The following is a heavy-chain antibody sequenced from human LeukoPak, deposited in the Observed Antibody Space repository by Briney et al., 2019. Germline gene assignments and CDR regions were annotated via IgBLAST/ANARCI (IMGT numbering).Heavy chain of an antibody. CDR2: INPNSGGT. J-gene: IGHJ5*02. CDR1: GYTFTGYY. V-gene: IGHV1-2*02. CDR3: ARDYYDSSGYRHSGVFDP. Sequence: ASVKVSCKASGYTFTGYYMHWVRQAPGQGLEWMGWINPNSGGTNYAQKFQGRVTMTRDTSISTAYMELSRLRSDDTAVYYCARDYYDSSGYRHSGVFDPWGQGTLVTVSS. D-gene: IGHD3-22*01.